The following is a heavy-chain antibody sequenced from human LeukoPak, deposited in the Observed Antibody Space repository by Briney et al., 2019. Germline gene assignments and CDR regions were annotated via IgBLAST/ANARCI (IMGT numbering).Heavy chain of an antibody. CDR3: AKPLVARPFDY. CDR2: ISYDGSNK. D-gene: IGHD6-6*01. J-gene: IGHJ4*02. CDR1: GFTFSSYG. Sequence: PGGSLRLSCAASGFTFSSYGMHWVRQAPGKGLEWVAVISYDGSNKYYADSVKGRFTISRDNSKNTLYLQMNSLRAEDTAVYYCAKPLVARPFDYWGQGTLVTVSS. V-gene: IGHV3-30*18.